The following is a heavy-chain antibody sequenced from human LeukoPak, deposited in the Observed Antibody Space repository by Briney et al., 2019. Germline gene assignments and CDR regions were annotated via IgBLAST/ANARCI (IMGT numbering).Heavy chain of an antibody. CDR2: INTDGSST. D-gene: IGHD2-21*02. CDR3: ARVGILGVTNFDS. CDR1: GFTFSSYW. Sequence: PGGSLRLSCAASGFTFSSYWMHWVRQAPGKGLVWVSRINTDGSSTGYADSVKGRFTISRDNAKNTLYLQMNSLRAEDTAVYYCARVGILGVTNFDSWGQGTLVTVSS. V-gene: IGHV3-74*01. J-gene: IGHJ4*02.